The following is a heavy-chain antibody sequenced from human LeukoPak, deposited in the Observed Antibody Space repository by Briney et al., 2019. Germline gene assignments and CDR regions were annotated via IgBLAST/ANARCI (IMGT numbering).Heavy chain of an antibody. CDR3: ARDWVLGGTEGDY. CDR1: GGTFSSYA. CDR2: IIPIFGTA. D-gene: IGHD3-10*01. Sequence: ASVKVSCKASGGTFSSYAISWVRQAPGQGLEWMGGIIPIFGTANYAQKFQGRVTVTADKSTSTAYMELSSLRSEDTAVYYCARDWVLGGTEGDYWGQGTLVTVSS. J-gene: IGHJ4*02. V-gene: IGHV1-69*06.